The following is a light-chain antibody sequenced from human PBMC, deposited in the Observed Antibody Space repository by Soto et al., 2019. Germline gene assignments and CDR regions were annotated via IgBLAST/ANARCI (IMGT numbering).Light chain of an antibody. Sequence: EIVMTQSPATLSVSLGDRATLSCRASQSVGSYLVWYQQKPAQAARSLIYGASTRATGIPARFSGSGSETDFDLTISSLQSEDFAVYYCQQYDSWPPSYTFGQGTKLEIK. CDR3: QQYDSWPPSYT. CDR1: QSVGSY. J-gene: IGKJ2*01. CDR2: GAS. V-gene: IGKV3-15*01.